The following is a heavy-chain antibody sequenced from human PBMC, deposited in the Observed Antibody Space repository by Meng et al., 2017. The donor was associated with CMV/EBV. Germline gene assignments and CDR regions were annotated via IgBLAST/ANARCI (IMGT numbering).Heavy chain of an antibody. V-gene: IGHV3-23*01. CDR1: GFTFSSYA. CDR2: ISVSGGST. J-gene: IGHJ4*02. CDR3: AYTAMVTL. Sequence: VVGLFPPARSLRLSGAPFGFTFSSYAMSWVRQAPGKGLEWVSAISVSGGSTYYADSVKGRFTISRDNSKNTLYLQMNSLRAEDTAVYYCAYTAMVTLWGQGTLVTVSS. D-gene: IGHD5-18*01.